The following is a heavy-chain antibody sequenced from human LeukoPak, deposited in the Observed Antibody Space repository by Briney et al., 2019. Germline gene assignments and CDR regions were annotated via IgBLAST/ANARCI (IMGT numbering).Heavy chain of an antibody. V-gene: IGHV3-30*04. CDR2: ISYDGSNK. CDR3: ARGGGAYYYDSSGLGDY. Sequence: GGSLRLSCAASGFTFSSYAMHWVRQAPGKGLEWVAVISYDGSNKYYADSVKGRFTISRDNSKNTLYLQMNSLRAEDTAVYYWARGGGAYYYDSSGLGDYWGQGTLVTVSS. D-gene: IGHD3-22*01. CDR1: GFTFSSYA. J-gene: IGHJ4*02.